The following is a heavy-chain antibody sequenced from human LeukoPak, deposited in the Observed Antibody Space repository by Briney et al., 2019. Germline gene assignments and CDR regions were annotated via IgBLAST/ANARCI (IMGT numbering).Heavy chain of an antibody. J-gene: IGHJ4*02. Sequence: GGSLRLSCAASGLTFRSYGMGWVRQAPGKGLEWVSSITSSGTTNYADSVKDRFVISRDNSKDTLFLQMNSLRVEDTAVYYCANSGSYSIYWGQGTLVTVSS. CDR3: ANSGSYSIY. CDR2: ITSSGTT. CDR1: GLTFRSYG. V-gene: IGHV3-23*01. D-gene: IGHD1-26*01.